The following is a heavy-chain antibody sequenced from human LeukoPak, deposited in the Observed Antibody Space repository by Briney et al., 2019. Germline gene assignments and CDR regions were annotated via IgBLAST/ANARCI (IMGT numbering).Heavy chain of an antibody. Sequence: SETLSLTCAVYGGSFSGYYWSWIRQPPGKGLEWIGEINHSGSTNYNPSLKSRVTTSVDTSKNQFSLKLSSVTAADTAVYYCARHRRRDGYNPGYFDYWGQGTLVTVSS. V-gene: IGHV4-34*01. J-gene: IGHJ4*02. CDR3: ARHRRRDGYNPGYFDY. CDR1: GGSFSGYY. D-gene: IGHD5-24*01. CDR2: INHSGST.